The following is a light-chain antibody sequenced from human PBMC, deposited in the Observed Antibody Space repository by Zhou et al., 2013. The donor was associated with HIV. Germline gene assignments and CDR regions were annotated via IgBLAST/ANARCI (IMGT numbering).Light chain of an antibody. CDR2: AAS. J-gene: IGKJ2*01. Sequence: EIVLTQSPGTLSLSPGERATLSCRANQSVRSNYLAWYQHKPGQAPRLLIYAASSRATGIPERFSGSGSGTDFTLTISRLEPEDFAVYYCQQYGNSPPYTFGQGTKLEIK. CDR1: QSVRSNY. CDR3: QQYGNSPPYT. V-gene: IGKV3-20*01.